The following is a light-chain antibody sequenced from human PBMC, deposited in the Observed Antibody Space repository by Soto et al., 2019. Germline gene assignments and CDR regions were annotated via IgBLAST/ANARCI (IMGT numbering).Light chain of an antibody. Sequence: QSVLTQPASVSGSPGQSIAISCIGSSSDVGGYNYVSWHQQHPGKAPKVVIYDVSNRPSGVADRFSGSQSGNTASLTISGLKAEDEADYYCSSYTSSSTYVFGTGTKLTVL. CDR3: SSYTSSSTYV. CDR1: SSDVGGYNY. CDR2: DVS. V-gene: IGLV2-14*01. J-gene: IGLJ1*01.